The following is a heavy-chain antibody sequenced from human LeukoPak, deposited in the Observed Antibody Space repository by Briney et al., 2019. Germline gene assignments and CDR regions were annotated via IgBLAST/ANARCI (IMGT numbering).Heavy chain of an antibody. CDR3: ARVSSSTSDSWFDP. V-gene: IGHV4-38-2*02. CDR1: GYSISSGYY. D-gene: IGHD2-2*01. CDR2: IYHSGST. J-gene: IGHJ5*02. Sequence: SETLSLTCTVSGYSISSGYYWGWIRQPSGKGLEWIGSIYHSGSTYYNPSLKSRVTISVDTSKNQFSLKLSSVTAADTAVYYCARVSSSTSDSWFDPWGQGTLVTVSS.